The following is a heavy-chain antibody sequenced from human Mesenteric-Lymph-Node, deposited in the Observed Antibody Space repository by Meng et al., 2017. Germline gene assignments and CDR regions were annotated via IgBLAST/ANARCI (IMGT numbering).Heavy chain of an antibody. CDR1: GGTFSSDA. D-gene: IGHD5-24*01. J-gene: IGHJ3*02. Sequence: SLKVSCKASGGTFSSDAISWVRQAPGQGLKWMGGIIPIFGTANYAQKFQGRVTITTDESTSTAYMELSSLRSEDTAVYYCAREGATIDDAFDIWGQGTMVTVSS. CDR2: IIPIFGTA. CDR3: AREGATIDDAFDI. V-gene: IGHV1-69*05.